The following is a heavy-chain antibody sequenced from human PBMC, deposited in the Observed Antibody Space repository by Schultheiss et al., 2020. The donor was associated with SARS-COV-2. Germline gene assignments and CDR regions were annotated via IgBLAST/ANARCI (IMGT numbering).Heavy chain of an antibody. J-gene: IGHJ4*02. CDR2: IYYSGST. Sequence: SETLSLTCTVSGGSISSSSYYWSWIRQPAGKGLEWIGYIYYSGSTYYNPSLKSRVTISVDTSKNQFSLKLSSVTAADTAVYYCARQREEFFDYWGQGTLVTVSS. D-gene: IGHD3-10*01. CDR1: GGSISSSSYY. CDR3: ARQREEFFDY. V-gene: IGHV4-61*10.